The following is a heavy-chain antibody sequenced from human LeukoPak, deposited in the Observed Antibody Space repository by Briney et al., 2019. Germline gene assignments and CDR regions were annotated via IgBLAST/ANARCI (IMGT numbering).Heavy chain of an antibody. CDR2: NYYSGST. V-gene: IGHV4-31*02. J-gene: IGHJ5*02. CDR1: GGSISSGGYY. Sequence: SQTLSLTWTVSGGSISSGGYYWSWIRQHPGRGLEWIGYNYYSGSTYYDPSLKSRVTISVDKSKNQFSLRLSSVTAADTAVYYCARGVPDGWFDPWGQGTLVTVSS. D-gene: IGHD5-24*01. CDR3: ARGVPDGWFDP.